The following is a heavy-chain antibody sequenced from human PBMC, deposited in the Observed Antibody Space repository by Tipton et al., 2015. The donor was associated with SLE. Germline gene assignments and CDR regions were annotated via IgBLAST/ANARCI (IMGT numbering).Heavy chain of an antibody. CDR2: LRNDGTNK. D-gene: IGHD6-13*01. V-gene: IGHV3-30*02. CDR1: GFVLSSHG. CDR3: AKEGGLQLVS. Sequence: GSLRLSCAASGFVLSSHGIHWVRQAPGKGLEWVAFLRNDGTNKYYTDSVKGRVTISSDKSKNTVYLQLTSLRPDDTAVYYCAKEGGLQLVSWGQGTLVTVSS. J-gene: IGHJ4*02.